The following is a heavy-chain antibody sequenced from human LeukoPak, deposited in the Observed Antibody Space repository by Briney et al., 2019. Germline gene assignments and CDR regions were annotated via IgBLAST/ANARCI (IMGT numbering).Heavy chain of an antibody. Sequence: GGSLRLSCAASGFTFSSYAMSWVRQAPGKGLEWVSTINGGGVNTHYADSVGGRFTISRDNSKNTLFLQMNSLRDEDTAVYYCGGYSSLDHWGQGTLVTVSS. J-gene: IGHJ4*02. D-gene: IGHD3-22*01. CDR1: GFTFSSYA. CDR2: INGGGVNT. CDR3: GGYSSLDH. V-gene: IGHV3-23*01.